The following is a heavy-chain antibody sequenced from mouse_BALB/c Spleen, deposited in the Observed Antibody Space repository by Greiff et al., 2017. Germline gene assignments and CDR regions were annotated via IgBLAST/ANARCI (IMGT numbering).Heavy chain of an antibody. CDR2: IWAGGST. J-gene: IGHJ3*01. D-gene: IGHD2-4*01. Sequence: VMLVESGPGLVAPSQSLSITCTVSGFSLTSYGVHWVRQPPGKGLEWLGVIWAGGSTNYNSALMSRLSISKDNSKSQVFLKMNSLQTDDTAMYYCARAHDYGFAYWGQGTLVTVSA. V-gene: IGHV2-9*02. CDR3: ARAHDYGFAY. CDR1: GFSLTSYG.